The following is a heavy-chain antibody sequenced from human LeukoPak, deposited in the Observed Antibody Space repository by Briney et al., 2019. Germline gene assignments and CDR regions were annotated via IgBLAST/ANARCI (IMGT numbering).Heavy chain of an antibody. CDR2: ISGYDGTT. D-gene: IGHD4-23*01. CDR1: GNTFTNDG. CDR3: ARNSRQGYFDY. V-gene: IGHV1-18*01. J-gene: IGHJ4*02. Sequence: GASVKVSCKDPGNTFTNDGITWVRKAPGQGLEWVGWISGYDGTTNYAQRLQGRVAMTTDTSTSTAYMELRSLKSDDTAVYYCARNSRQGYFDYWGQGTLVTVSS.